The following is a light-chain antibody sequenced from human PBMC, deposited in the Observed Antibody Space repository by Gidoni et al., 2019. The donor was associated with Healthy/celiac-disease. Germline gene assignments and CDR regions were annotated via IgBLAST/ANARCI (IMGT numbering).Light chain of an antibody. Sequence: SYELTQPPSVSVPPGQTASITGSGDKLGDKYACWYQQKPGQSPVLVIYQVSKRPSGIPERFSGSNSGNTATLTISGTQAMDEADYYCQAWDSSTVVFGGGTKLTVL. CDR3: QAWDSSTVV. CDR1: KLGDKY. J-gene: IGLJ2*01. V-gene: IGLV3-1*01. CDR2: QVS.